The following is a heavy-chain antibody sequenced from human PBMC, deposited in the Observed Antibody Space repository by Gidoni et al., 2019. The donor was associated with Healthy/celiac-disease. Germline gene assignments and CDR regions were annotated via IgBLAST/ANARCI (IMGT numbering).Heavy chain of an antibody. CDR1: GFTFSNAW. V-gene: IGHV3-15*01. J-gene: IGHJ4*02. Sequence: EVQLVESGGGLVMPRGSLRLSCSASGFTFSNAWMRWVRQAPGKGLEWGGRMKSKTGGWTTYYAETVKGIFTISRDDSKNTLYLQMNSLKTEDTAVDYCTAENVVVPAAVSYWGQGTLVTVSS. CDR2: MKSKTGGWTT. D-gene: IGHD2-2*01. CDR3: TAENVVVPAAVSY.